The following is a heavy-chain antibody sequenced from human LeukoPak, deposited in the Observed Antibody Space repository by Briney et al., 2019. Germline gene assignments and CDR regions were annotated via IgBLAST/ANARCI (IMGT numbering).Heavy chain of an antibody. V-gene: IGHV1-8*01. CDR2: MNPNSGNT. Sequence: GASVKVSCKASGYTFTSYDVNWVRQATGQGLEWMGWMNPNSGNTGYAQKFQGRVTMTRNTSISTAYMELSSLRSEDTAVYYCARGQLGGELSLCHYWGQGTLVTVSS. CDR3: ARGQLGGELSLCHY. CDR1: GYTFTSYD. D-gene: IGHD3-16*02. J-gene: IGHJ4*02.